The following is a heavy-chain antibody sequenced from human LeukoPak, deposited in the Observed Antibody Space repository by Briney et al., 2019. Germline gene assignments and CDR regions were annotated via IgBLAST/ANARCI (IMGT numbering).Heavy chain of an antibody. D-gene: IGHD6-19*01. CDR3: ARGWIAVAGFFY. Sequence: RTGGSLRLSCAASGFTFSSYSMNWVRQAPGKGLEWVSSISSSSSYIYYADSVKGRFTISRDNAKNSLYLQMNSLRAEDTAVYYCARGWIAVAGFFYWGQGTLVTVSS. CDR1: GFTFSSYS. CDR2: ISSSSSYI. V-gene: IGHV3-21*01. J-gene: IGHJ4*02.